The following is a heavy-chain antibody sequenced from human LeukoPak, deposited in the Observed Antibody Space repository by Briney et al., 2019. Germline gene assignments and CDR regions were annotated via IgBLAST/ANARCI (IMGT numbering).Heavy chain of an antibody. CDR2: IRKKSNSYTT. J-gene: IGHJ4*02. CDR3: ARSGSYAAFDY. D-gene: IGHD1-26*01. Sequence: GGSLRLSCAASGFTFSDHYMDWARQAPGKGLEWVGRIRKKSNSYTTEFAASVKGRFSISRDDSKNSLYLQMNSLRTEDTAVYYCARSGSYAAFDYWGQGTLVTVSS. CDR1: GFTFSDHY. V-gene: IGHV3-72*01.